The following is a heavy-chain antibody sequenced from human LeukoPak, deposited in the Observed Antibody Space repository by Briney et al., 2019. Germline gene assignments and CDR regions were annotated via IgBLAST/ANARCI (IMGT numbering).Heavy chain of an antibody. CDR3: AKGIGYCSGGSCAYYYYYYMDV. CDR2: ISGSGGST. Sequence: PGGSLRLSCAASGFTFSSYAMSWVRQAPGKGLEWVSAISGSGGSTYYADSVKGRFTISRDNSKNTLYLQMNSLRAEDTAVYYCAKGIGYCSGGSCAYYYYYYMDVWGKGTTVTVSS. V-gene: IGHV3-23*01. D-gene: IGHD2-15*01. J-gene: IGHJ6*03. CDR1: GFTFSSYA.